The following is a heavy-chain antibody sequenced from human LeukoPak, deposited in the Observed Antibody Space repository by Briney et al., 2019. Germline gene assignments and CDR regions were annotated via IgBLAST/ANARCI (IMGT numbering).Heavy chain of an antibody. V-gene: IGHV1-2*02. D-gene: IGHD6-13*01. CDR3: ARGGGVAAAGHNWFDP. CDR2: INPNSGGT. CDR1: GYTFTGYY. J-gene: IGHJ5*02. Sequence: ASVKVSCMASGYTFTGYYMHWVRQAPGQGLEWMGWINPNSGGTNYAQKFQGRVTMTRDTSISTAYMELSRLRSDDTAVYYCARGGGVAAAGHNWFDPWGQGTLVTVSP.